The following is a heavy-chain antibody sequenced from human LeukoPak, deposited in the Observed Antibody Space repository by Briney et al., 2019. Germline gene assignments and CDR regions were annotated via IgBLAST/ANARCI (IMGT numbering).Heavy chain of an antibody. CDR2: TYYRSKWYN. CDR3: ARVQYSSTSQFDY. CDR1: GDSVSSNSVA. J-gene: IGHJ4*02. D-gene: IGHD6-13*01. Sequence: PSQTLSLTCAISGDSVSSNSVAWNWIRQSPSRGLEWLVRTYYRSKWYNDYAVSVKSRITINADTSKNQFSLQLNSVTPEDTAVYYCARVQYSSTSQFDYWGQGTLVTVSS. V-gene: IGHV6-1*01.